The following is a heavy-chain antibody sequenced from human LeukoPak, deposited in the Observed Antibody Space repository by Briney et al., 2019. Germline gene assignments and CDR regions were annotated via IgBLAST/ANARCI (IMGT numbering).Heavy chain of an antibody. CDR3: ARVTRYSSGWFDY. J-gene: IGHJ4*02. Sequence: ASETLSLTCAVYGGSFSGYYWSWIRQPPGKGLEWIGEINHSGSTNYNPSLKSRVTISVDTSKNQFSLKLSSVTAADTAVYYCARVTRYSSGWFDYWGQGTLVTVSS. V-gene: IGHV4-34*01. CDR2: INHSGST. CDR1: GGSFSGYY. D-gene: IGHD6-19*01.